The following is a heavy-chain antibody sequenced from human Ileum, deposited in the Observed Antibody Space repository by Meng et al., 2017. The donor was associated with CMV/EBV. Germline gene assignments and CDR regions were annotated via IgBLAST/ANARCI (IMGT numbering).Heavy chain of an antibody. Sequence: FTGYKMHWVRQAPGQGLEWIGWINPNNGGTHYAQKFQGRVTMTTDTSTSTAYMELRGLRSDDTAVYYCARGDTYYYDSSGFFYEYFDYWGQGTLVTVSS. CDR2: INPNNGGT. J-gene: IGHJ4*02. CDR3: ARGDTYYYDSSGFFYEYFDY. V-gene: IGHV1-2*02. D-gene: IGHD3-22*01. CDR1: FTGYK.